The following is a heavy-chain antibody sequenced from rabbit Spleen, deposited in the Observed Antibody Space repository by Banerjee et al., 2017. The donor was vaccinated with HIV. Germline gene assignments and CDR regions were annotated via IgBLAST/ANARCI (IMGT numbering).Heavy chain of an antibody. Sequence: QSLEESGGDLVKPGASLTLTCTASGFTISSSYYMSWVRQAPGKGLEWIGCIGTGNLKTYYATWAKGRFTISKTSSTTVTLQLNSLTAADTATYFCARDWDTGDLGDSGGLDLWGPGTLVTVS. V-gene: IGHV1S40*01. D-gene: IGHD7-1*01. CDR3: ARDWDTGDLGDSGGLDL. J-gene: IGHJ6*01. CDR1: GFTISSSYY. CDR2: IGTGNLKT.